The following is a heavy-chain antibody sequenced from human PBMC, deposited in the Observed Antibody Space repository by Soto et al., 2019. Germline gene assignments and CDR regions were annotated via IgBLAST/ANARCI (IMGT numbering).Heavy chain of an antibody. V-gene: IGHV3-33*01. CDR2: IWYDGSNK. D-gene: IGHD6-13*01. Sequence: GGSLRLSCAASGFTFSSYGMHWVRQAPGKGLEWVAVIWYDGSNKYYADSVKGRFTISRDNSKNTLYLQMNSLRAEDTAVYYCARDKQQLAFDYWDQGTLVTVSS. J-gene: IGHJ4*02. CDR3: ARDKQQLAFDY. CDR1: GFTFSSYG.